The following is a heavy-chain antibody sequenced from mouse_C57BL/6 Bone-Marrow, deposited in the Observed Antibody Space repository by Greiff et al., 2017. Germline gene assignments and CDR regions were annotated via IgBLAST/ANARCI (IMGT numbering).Heavy chain of an antibody. CDR1: GISITTGNYR. CDR2: LYYSGTI. CDR3: AREGDYGSSYGYYDV. Sequence: VQLKESGPGLVKPSQTVFLTCTVTGISITTGNYRWSWIRQFPGNKLEWIGNLYYSGTITYNPSLTSRTTITRDTPKNQFFLEMNSLTAEDTATYYCAREGDYGSSYGYYDVGGTGTTVTVSS. D-gene: IGHD1-1*01. J-gene: IGHJ1*03. V-gene: IGHV3-5*01.